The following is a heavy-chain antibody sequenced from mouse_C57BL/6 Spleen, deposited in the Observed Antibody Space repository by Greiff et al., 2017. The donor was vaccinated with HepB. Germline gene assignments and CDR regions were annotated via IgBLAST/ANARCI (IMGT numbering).Heavy chain of an antibody. J-gene: IGHJ4*01. V-gene: IGHV5-6*01. CDR3: ARHGPPYDYPSMDY. CDR1: GFTFSSYG. D-gene: IGHD2-4*01. CDR2: ISSGGSYT. Sequence: EVQLVESGGDLVKPGGSLKLSCAASGFTFSSYGMSWVRQTPDKRLEWVATISSGGSYTYYPDSVKGRFTISRDNAKNTLYLQMSSLKSEDTAMYYCARHGPPYDYPSMDYWGQGTSVTVSS.